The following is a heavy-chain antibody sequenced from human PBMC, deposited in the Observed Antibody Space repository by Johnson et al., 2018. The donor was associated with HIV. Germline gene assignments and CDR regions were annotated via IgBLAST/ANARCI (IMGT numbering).Heavy chain of an antibody. CDR2: IWYDGSNT. CDR3: AKTRIVGANEDAFDI. Sequence: HVQLVESGGGVVQPGRSLRLSCAASGFTFSSYGMHWVRQAPGTGLEWVAVIWYDGSNTYYADSVKGRFTISRDNSKNTLYLQMNSLRAEDTAVYYCAKTRIVGANEDAFDIWGQGTMVTVSS. D-gene: IGHD1-26*01. V-gene: IGHV3-33*06. J-gene: IGHJ3*02. CDR1: GFTFSSYG.